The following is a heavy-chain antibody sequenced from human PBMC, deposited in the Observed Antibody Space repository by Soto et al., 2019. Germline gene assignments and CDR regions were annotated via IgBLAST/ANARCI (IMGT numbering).Heavy chain of an antibody. CDR1: GYTFTSYD. CDR2: MNPNSGNT. V-gene: IGHV1-8*01. Sequence: ASVKVSCKASGYTFTSYDINWVRQATGQGLEWMGWMNPNSGNTGYAQKFQGRITMTRNTSISTAYMDLYSLISEDTAVYYCARNYYGMDVWGQGTTVTVSS. CDR3: ARNYYGMDV. J-gene: IGHJ6*02.